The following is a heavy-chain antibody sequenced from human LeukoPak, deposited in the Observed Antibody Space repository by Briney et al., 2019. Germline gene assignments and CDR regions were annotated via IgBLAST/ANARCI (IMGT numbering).Heavy chain of an antibody. CDR2: ISGSGGST. J-gene: IGHJ4*02. CDR3: ARGGVGYYYDSSGYYYFDY. CDR1: GFTFSSYA. D-gene: IGHD3-22*01. V-gene: IGHV3-23*01. Sequence: GGSLRLSCAASGFTFSSYAMSWVRQAPGKGLEWVSAISGSGGSTYYADSVKGRFTISRDNSKNTLYLQMNSLRAEDTAVYYCARGGVGYYYDSSGYYYFDYWGQGTLVTVSS.